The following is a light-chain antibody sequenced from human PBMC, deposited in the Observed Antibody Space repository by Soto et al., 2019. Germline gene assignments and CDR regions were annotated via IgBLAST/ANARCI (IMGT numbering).Light chain of an antibody. J-gene: IGLJ1*01. Sequence: QSALTQPPSASGSPGQSVTISCTGTSSDVGGYNYVSWYQQHPGKAPKLMIYEVSKRPSGVPDRFSGSKSGNTASLTVSGLQAEYEAVYFCSSYAGSNNYVFGTGTKVTVL. V-gene: IGLV2-8*01. CDR1: SSDVGGYNY. CDR3: SSYAGSNNYV. CDR2: EVS.